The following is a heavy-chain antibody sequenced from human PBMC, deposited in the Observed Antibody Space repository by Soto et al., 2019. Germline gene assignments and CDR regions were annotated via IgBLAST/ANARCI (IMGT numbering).Heavy chain of an antibody. CDR2: ISYDGSNK. Sequence: ESGGGVVQPGRSLRLSCAASGFTFSSYGMHWVRQAPGKGLEWVAVISYDGSNKYYADSVKGRFTISRDNSKNTLYLQMNSLRAEDTAVYYCAKVVPSDYGDYFDYWGQGTLVTVSS. J-gene: IGHJ4*02. D-gene: IGHD4-17*01. V-gene: IGHV3-30*18. CDR1: GFTFSSYG. CDR3: AKVVPSDYGDYFDY.